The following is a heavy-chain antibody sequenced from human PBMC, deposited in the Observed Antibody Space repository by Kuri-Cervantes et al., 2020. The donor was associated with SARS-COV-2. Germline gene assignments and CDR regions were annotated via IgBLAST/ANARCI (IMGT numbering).Heavy chain of an antibody. CDR2: ISSDGSST. V-gene: IGHV3-74*01. Sequence: GESLKISCAASGFTFSSYWMHWVRQAPGKGLVWVSRISSDGSSTSYADSVKGRFTISRDNAKNTLYLQMNSLRAEDTAVYYCAKDRDWNYGNWFNPWGQGTLVTVSS. J-gene: IGHJ5*02. CDR3: AKDRDWNYGNWFNP. CDR1: GFTFSSYW. D-gene: IGHD1-7*01.